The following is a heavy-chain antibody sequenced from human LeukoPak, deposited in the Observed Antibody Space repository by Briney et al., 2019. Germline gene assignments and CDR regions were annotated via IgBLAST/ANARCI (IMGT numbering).Heavy chain of an antibody. J-gene: IGHJ4*02. Sequence: GGSLSLSCTASGLTFSTSGFNWVRQAPGKGLEWVASIGPTGSDRYHADSIKGRFTISRDNANNFLYLQMNSLRAEDTAVYYCATETNGRHYDYWGQGTLLTVSS. CDR1: GLTFSTSG. D-gene: IGHD1-14*01. CDR2: IGPTGSDR. V-gene: IGHV3-21*06. CDR3: ATETNGRHYDY.